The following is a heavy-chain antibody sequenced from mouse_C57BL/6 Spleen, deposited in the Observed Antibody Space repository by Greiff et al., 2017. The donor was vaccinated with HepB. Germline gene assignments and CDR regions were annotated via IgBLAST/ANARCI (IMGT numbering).Heavy chain of an antibody. D-gene: IGHD4-1*01. CDR2: IYPGDGDT. CDR3: ARSNWDDY. Sequence: VKLQQSGPELVKPGASVKISCKASGYAFSSSWMNWVKQRPGKGLEWIGRIYPGDGDTNYNGKFKGKATLTADKSSSTAYMQLSSLTSEDSAVYFCARSNWDDYWGQGTTLTVSS. CDR1: GYAFSSSW. J-gene: IGHJ2*01. V-gene: IGHV1-82*01.